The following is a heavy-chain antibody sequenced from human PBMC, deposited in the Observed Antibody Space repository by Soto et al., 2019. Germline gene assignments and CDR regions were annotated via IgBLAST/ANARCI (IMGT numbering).Heavy chain of an antibody. CDR3: AREDLLWVGELIRHYYNHAMEV. CDR1: GFTFSNYN. CDR2: INSISSTI. J-gene: IGHJ6*04. V-gene: IGHV3-48*02. Sequence: PGGSLRLSCAASGFTFSNYNMNWVRQAPGKGLEWISYINSISSTIYYADSVKGRFTISRDNAKSSLYLQMNNLRDEDTAVYYCAREDLLWVGELIRHYYNHAMEVWGKGTTVTVSS. D-gene: IGHD3-10*01.